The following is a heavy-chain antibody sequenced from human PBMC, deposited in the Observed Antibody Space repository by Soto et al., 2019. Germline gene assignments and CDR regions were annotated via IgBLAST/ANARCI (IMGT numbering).Heavy chain of an antibody. CDR2: ISASGGST. Sequence: GGSLRLSCAASRFTLSTYAMSWVRQAPGKGLEWVSDISASGGSTYYADSVKGRFTISRDSSSNTLFLQMNSLRAEDTAVYYCAKADCSRTSCFGRAFDIWGQGTWVTV. J-gene: IGHJ3*02. CDR1: RFTLSTYA. D-gene: IGHD2-2*01. CDR3: AKADCSRTSCFGRAFDI. V-gene: IGHV3-23*01.